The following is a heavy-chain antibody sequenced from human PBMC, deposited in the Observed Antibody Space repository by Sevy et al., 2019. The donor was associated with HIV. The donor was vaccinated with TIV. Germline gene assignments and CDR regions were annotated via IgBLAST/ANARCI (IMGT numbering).Heavy chain of an antibody. V-gene: IGHV1-69*13. D-gene: IGHD3-22*01. CDR3: ARSNSSYYYCNN. J-gene: IGHJ4*02. CDR2: IIPLSGKP. CDR1: GDIFSYNG. Sequence: ASVKVSCKVSGDIFSYNGISWVRQAPGQGLEWVGGIIPLSGKPTYEQKFQGRVTITADESTSTAYMELASLRSEDTAVYYCARSNSSYYYCNNWGQGTLVTVSS.